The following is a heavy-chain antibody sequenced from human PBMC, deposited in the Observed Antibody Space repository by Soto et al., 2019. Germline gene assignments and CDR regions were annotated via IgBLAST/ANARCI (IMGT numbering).Heavy chain of an antibody. CDR3: ARSPVLRFLEWLPDPSYYYYMDV. Sequence: ASVKVSCKASGYTFTSYGISWVRQAPGQGLEWMGWISAYNGNTNYAQKLQGRVTMTTDTSTSTAYMELRSLRSDDTAVYYCARSPVLRFLEWLPDPSYYYYMDVWGKGTTVTVS. CDR2: ISAYNGNT. V-gene: IGHV1-18*01. CDR1: GYTFTSYG. J-gene: IGHJ6*03. D-gene: IGHD3-3*01.